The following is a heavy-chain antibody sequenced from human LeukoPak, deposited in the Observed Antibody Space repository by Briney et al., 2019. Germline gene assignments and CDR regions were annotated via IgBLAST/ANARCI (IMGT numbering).Heavy chain of an antibody. D-gene: IGHD3-10*01. Sequence: PSETLSLTCTVSGGSISSYYWSWIRQPPGKGLEWIGYIYYSGSTNYNPSLKSRVTISVDTSKNQFSLKLSSVTAADTAVYYCARVSVGYYGSGSYYTLAYWGQGTLVTVSS. CDR2: IYYSGST. V-gene: IGHV4-59*01. CDR3: ARVSVGYYGSGSYYTLAY. CDR1: GGSISSYY. J-gene: IGHJ4*02.